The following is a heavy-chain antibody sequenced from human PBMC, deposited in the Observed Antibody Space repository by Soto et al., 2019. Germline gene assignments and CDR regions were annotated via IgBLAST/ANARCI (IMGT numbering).Heavy chain of an antibody. CDR2: IGGTSGST. J-gene: IGHJ2*01. D-gene: IGHD7-27*01. CDR3: AKRRGDGYFDL. CDR1: GFTFSNFV. Sequence: EVQLLESGGGLVQPGGSLRLSCAASGFTFSNFVMSWVRRAPGKGLEWVSAIGGTSGSTYYADSVKGQFTISRDNGKATLSLQMNSLGAEDTAVYYCAKRRGDGYFDLWGRGTLVTVSS. V-gene: IGHV3-23*01.